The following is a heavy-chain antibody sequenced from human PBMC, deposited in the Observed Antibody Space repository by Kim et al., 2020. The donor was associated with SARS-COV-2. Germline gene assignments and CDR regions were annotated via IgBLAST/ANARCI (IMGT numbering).Heavy chain of an antibody. V-gene: IGHV5-51*01. CDR3: ARLTQLWFSDAFDI. D-gene: IGHD5-18*01. J-gene: IGHJ3*02. Sequence: SPSFQGQVTISADKSISTAYLQWSSLKASDTAMYYCARLTQLWFSDAFDIWGQGTMVTVSS.